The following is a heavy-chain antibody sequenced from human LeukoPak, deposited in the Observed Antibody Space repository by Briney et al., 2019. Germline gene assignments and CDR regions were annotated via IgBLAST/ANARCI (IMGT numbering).Heavy chain of an antibody. CDR3: ARENTRGYSYGFGGFDP. D-gene: IGHD5-18*01. Sequence: SETLSLTCTVSGGSLSSYYWSWIRQPAGKGLEWIGRIYTSGSTNYNPSLKSRVTMSVDTSKNQFSLKLSSVTAADTAVYYCARENTRGYSYGFGGFDPWGQGTLVTVSS. J-gene: IGHJ5*02. CDR1: GGSLSSYY. V-gene: IGHV4-4*07. CDR2: IYTSGST.